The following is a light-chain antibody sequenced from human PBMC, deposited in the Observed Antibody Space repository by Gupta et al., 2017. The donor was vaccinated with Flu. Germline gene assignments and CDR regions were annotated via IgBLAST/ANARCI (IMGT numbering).Light chain of an antibody. Sequence: GQTTRIHSYGEAVEKHDAYGYQQKQGPDHRLLIYTDTKRTSGIPARFSGSNSGTAAKSPITVAQAEDEADYYCQSVDTSSTYCVFGGGTKLTVL. CDR1: AVEKHD. CDR3: QSVDTSSTYCV. V-gene: IGLV3-25*01. CDR2: TDT. J-gene: IGLJ3*02.